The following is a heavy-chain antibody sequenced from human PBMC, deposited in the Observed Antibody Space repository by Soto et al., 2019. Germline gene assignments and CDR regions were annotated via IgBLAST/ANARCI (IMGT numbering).Heavy chain of an antibody. CDR3: ARTSYDSSGTAADP. V-gene: IGHV4-31*03. D-gene: IGHD3-22*01. CDR1: GGPISSGNNY. Sequence: TLSLTCTVSGGPISSGNNYWSWIRQHPGKGLEWIGYIYYSGSTYYNPSLKSRVTISVDTSKNQFSLKLSSVTAADTAVYYCARTSYDSSGTAADPWGQGTLVTVSS. CDR2: IYYSGST. J-gene: IGHJ5*02.